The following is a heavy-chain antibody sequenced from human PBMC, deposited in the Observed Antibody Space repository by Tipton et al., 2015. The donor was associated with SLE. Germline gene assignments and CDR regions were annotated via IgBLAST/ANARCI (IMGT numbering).Heavy chain of an antibody. J-gene: IGHJ6*02. CDR1: GFTFSSYW. CDR2: IKQDGSEK. Sequence: SLRLPCAASGFTFSSYWMSWVRQAPGKGLEWVANIKQDGSEKYYVDSVKGRFTISRDNTKNSLFLQMNSLRAEDTAVYYCATGGDYYYYAMDVWGQGTTVTVSS. CDR3: ATGGDYYYYAMDV. D-gene: IGHD3-16*01. V-gene: IGHV3-7*01.